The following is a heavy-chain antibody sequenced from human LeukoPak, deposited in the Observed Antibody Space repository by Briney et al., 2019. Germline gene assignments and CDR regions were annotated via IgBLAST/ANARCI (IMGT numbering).Heavy chain of an antibody. CDR1: GYTFTGYY. CDR2: INPNSGGT. CDR3: ARDRTMVRGVIIGY. D-gene: IGHD3-10*01. Sequence: ASVKVSCKASGYTFTGYYMHWVRQAPGQGLEWMGRINPNSGGTNYAQKFQGRVTMTRDTSISTAYMELSRLRSDDTAVYYCARDRTMVRGVIIGYWGQGTLVTVSS. J-gene: IGHJ4*02. V-gene: IGHV1-2*06.